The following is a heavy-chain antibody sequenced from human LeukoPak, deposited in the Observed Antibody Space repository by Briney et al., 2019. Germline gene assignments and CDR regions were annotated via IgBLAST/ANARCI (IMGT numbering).Heavy chain of an antibody. Sequence: PGESLRLSCAASGFTFSSYWMHWVRQAPGKGLVWVSRINSDGSTTSYADSVKGRFTISRDNAKNTLYLQMNSLRAEDTAVYYCARVGASVGAFDYWGQGTLVTVSS. CDR3: ARVGASVGAFDY. D-gene: IGHD1-26*01. CDR2: INSDGSTT. J-gene: IGHJ4*02. V-gene: IGHV3-74*01. CDR1: GFTFSSYW.